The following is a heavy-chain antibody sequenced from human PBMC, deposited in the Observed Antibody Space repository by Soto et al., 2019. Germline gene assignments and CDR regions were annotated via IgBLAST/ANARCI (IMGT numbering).Heavy chain of an antibody. J-gene: IGHJ6*02. V-gene: IGHV4-31*03. Sequence: SETLSLTCTVSGGSISSGGYYWSWIRQHPGKGLEWIGYIYYSGSTYYNPSLKSRVTISVDTSKNQFSLKLSSVTAADTAVYYCAASCVGCGGFNYYGMDVWGQGTTVTV. CDR2: IYYSGST. CDR3: AASCVGCGGFNYYGMDV. D-gene: IGHD2-21*01. CDR1: GGSISSGGYY.